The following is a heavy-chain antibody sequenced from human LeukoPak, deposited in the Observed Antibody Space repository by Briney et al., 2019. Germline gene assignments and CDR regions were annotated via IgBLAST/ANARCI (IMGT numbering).Heavy chain of an antibody. CDR3: ARDTHCSSTSCYNAFDI. D-gene: IGHD2-2*02. CDR1: GVTFSSYS. CDR2: ISSSSTYI. Sequence: GGSLRLSCAPSGVTFSSYSVNWVREAPGKGLEWVSSISSSSTYIYYADSLKGRFTISRDNAKNALSLQMNSLRAEDTAVYYCARDTHCSSTSCYNAFDIWGQGTMVTVSS. J-gene: IGHJ3*02. V-gene: IGHV3-21*01.